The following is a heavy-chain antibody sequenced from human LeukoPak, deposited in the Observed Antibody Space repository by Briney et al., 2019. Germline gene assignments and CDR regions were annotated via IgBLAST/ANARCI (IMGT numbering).Heavy chain of an antibody. CDR2: ISYDGSNK. CDR3: ARSIAAAGTLDY. Sequence: GGSLRLSCAASGFTFSSYAMHWVRQAPGKGLGWVAVISYDGSNKYYADSVKGRFTISRDNSKNTLYLQMNSLRAEDTAVYYCARSIAAAGTLDYWGQGTLVTVSS. D-gene: IGHD6-13*01. V-gene: IGHV3-30-3*01. CDR1: GFTFSSYA. J-gene: IGHJ4*02.